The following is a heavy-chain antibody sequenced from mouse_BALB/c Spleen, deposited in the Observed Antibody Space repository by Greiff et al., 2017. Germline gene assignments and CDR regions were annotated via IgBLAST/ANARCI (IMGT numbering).Heavy chain of an antibody. V-gene: IGHV5-17*02. D-gene: IGHD4-1*01. Sequence: EVKLMESGGGLVQPGGSRKLSCAASGFTFSSFGMHWVRQAPEKGLEWVAYISRGRSTIYYADTVKGRFTISGDNPKNTLFLQMTSLRSEDTAMYYCARGELVYYVDYWGQGTTLTGSS. J-gene: IGHJ2*01. CDR2: ISRGRSTI. CDR3: ARGELVYYVDY. CDR1: GFTFSSFG.